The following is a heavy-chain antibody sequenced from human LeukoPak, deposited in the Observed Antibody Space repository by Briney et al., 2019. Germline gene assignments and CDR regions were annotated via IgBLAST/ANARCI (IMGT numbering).Heavy chain of an antibody. D-gene: IGHD3-10*01. Sequence: SQTLSLTCTVSGGSTSSGDYYWSWIRQPPGKGLEWIGYIYYSGSTYYNPSLKSRVTISVDTSKNQFSLKLSSVTAADTAVYYCARVMVRGVIDYWDQGTLVTVSP. CDR1: GGSTSSGDYY. V-gene: IGHV4-30-4*01. CDR2: IYYSGST. CDR3: ARVMVRGVIDY. J-gene: IGHJ4*02.